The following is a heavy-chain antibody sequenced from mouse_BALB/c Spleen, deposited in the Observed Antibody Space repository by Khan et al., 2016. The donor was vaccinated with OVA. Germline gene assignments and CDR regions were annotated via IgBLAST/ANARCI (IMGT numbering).Heavy chain of an antibody. D-gene: IGHD2-4*01. CDR2: INYSGNT. CDR1: GYSITSEYA. Sequence: EVQLQESGPGLVKPSQSLSLTCTVTGYSITSEYAWNWIRQFPGNKLEWMGYINYSGNTRFNPSLKSRTSITRDTSKNQFFLQLNSVTTEDTATDYCARKDYYDYDPFPCWGQGTLVTVSA. J-gene: IGHJ3*01. V-gene: IGHV3-2*02. CDR3: ARKDYYDYDPFPC.